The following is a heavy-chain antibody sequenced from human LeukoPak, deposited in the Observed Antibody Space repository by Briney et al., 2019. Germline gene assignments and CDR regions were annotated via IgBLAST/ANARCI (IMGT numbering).Heavy chain of an antibody. CDR3: ARGGYCTNGVCYRDFDY. D-gene: IGHD2-8*01. CDR1: GGSISSHY. V-gene: IGHV4-59*11. CDR2: IYYSGST. Sequence: SETLSLTCTVSGGSISSHYLSWIRQPPGKGLEWIGYIYYSGSTNYNPSLKSRVTISVDTSKNQFSLKLSSVTAADTAVYYCARGGYCTNGVCYRDFDYWGQGTLVTVSS. J-gene: IGHJ4*02.